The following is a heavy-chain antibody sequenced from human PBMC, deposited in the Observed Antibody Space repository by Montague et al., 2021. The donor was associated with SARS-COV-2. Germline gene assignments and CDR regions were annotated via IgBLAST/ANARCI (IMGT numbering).Heavy chain of an antibody. Sequence: SETLSLTCTVSGGSISSSSYYWGWVRQPPGKGLEWIGSIYYSGSTYYNPSLKSRVTISVDTSKNQFSLKLSSVTAADTAVYYCARCPPSYYYDSKAAPATPDAFDIWGQGTMVTVSS. D-gene: IGHD3-22*01. CDR3: ARCPPSYYYDSKAAPATPDAFDI. CDR2: IYYSGST. J-gene: IGHJ3*02. V-gene: IGHV4-39*01. CDR1: GGSISSSSYY.